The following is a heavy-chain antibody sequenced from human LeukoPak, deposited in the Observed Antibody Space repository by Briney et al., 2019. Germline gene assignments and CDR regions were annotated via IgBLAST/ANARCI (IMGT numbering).Heavy chain of an antibody. D-gene: IGHD3-10*01. CDR1: RGSISSYY. CDR2: IYHSGST. V-gene: IGHV4-59*01. J-gene: IGHJ5*02. Sequence: PSETLSLTCIVSRGSISSYYWSWIRQPPGKGLEWIGYIYHSGSTNYNPSLKSRVTISVDTSKNQFSLKLSSVTAADTAVYYCAREAGSGSYYKIRWFDPWGQGTLVTVSS. CDR3: AREAGSGSYYKIRWFDP.